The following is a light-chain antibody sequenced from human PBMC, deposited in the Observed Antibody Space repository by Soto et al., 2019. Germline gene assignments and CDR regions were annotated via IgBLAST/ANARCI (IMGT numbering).Light chain of an antibody. Sequence: EVVMTQSPAILSVSPGDRATLSCRASQSISSKLAWYQQKRDQAPRLLIYGASTRATVIPARFSGSGFGTEFTLTISSLQSEDFAVYFCQQYNDWYSFGQGTKLEIK. CDR1: QSISSK. J-gene: IGKJ2*03. CDR3: QQYNDWYS. CDR2: GAS. V-gene: IGKV3-15*01.